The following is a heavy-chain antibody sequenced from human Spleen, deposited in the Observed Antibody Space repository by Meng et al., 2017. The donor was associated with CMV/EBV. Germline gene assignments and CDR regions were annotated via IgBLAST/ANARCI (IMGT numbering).Heavy chain of an antibody. CDR2: INPDGGGT. D-gene: IGHD6-13*01. CDR3: ARSHSPHSGSSFFDY. J-gene: IGHJ4*02. V-gene: IGHV1-2*02. Sequence: SGYTFTGYYMHWVRQAPGQGLEWMGWINPDGGGTNYAQKFQGRVTLTRDTSINTAYLELTSLTSDDTALYYCARSHSPHSGSSFFDYWGQGPLVTVSS. CDR1: GYTFTGYY.